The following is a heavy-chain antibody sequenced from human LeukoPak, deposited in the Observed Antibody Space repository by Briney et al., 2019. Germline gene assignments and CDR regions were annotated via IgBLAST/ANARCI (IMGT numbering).Heavy chain of an antibody. D-gene: IGHD5-24*01. Sequence: GGSLRLSCAASGFTFSSYAMSWVRQAPEKGLEWVSAISGSGGSTYYADSVKGRFTISRDNSKNTLYLQMNSLIAEDTAVYYCAKSGYNRFGYWGQGTRVTVSS. CDR3: AKSGYNRFGY. CDR1: GFTFSSYA. J-gene: IGHJ4*02. CDR2: ISGSGGST. V-gene: IGHV3-23*01.